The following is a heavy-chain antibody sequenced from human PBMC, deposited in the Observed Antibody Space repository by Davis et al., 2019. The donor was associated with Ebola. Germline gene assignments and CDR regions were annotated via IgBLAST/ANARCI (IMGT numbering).Heavy chain of an antibody. CDR3: AKDPEHPTSSGYAFDI. V-gene: IGHV3-23*01. Sequence: PGGSLRLSCAASGFTFSSYAMSWVRQAPGKGLEWVSAISGSGGSTYYADSVKGRFTISRDNSKNTLYLQMNSLRAEDTAVYYCAKDPEHPTSSGYAFDIWGQGTMVTVSS. CDR2: ISGSGGST. D-gene: IGHD3-22*01. CDR1: GFTFSSYA. J-gene: IGHJ3*02.